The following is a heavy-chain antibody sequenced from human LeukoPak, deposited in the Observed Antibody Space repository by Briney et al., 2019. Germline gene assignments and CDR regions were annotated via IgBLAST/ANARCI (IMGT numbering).Heavy chain of an antibody. V-gene: IGHV3-21*01. D-gene: IGHD6-19*01. CDR2: ISSNSAYI. CDR3: AREGFRMAASNLDAFDI. J-gene: IGHJ3*02. CDR1: GGSISSYY. Sequence: KPSETLSLTCTVSGGSISSYYWSWIRQPPGKGLEWVSAISSNSAYIYYEESMEGRFTISRDNAKNSVYLQMSSLRAEDTAVYYCAREGFRMAASNLDAFDIWGQGTMVTVSS.